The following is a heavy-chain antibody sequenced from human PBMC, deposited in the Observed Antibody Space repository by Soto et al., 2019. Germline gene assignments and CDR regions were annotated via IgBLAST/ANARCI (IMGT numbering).Heavy chain of an antibody. CDR3: ARDNQQPEEYYYGLDV. V-gene: IGHV4-4*07. Sequence: SETPSLTCTVSGGSLSSYYWNWIRQPAGKGLEWIGRIYISGSTNYNPSLKSRVTMSVDTSKNQFSLKLSSVTAADTAVYYCARDNQQPEEYYYGLDVWGQGTTVTVSS. CDR1: GGSLSSYY. CDR2: IYISGST. J-gene: IGHJ6*02. D-gene: IGHD6-13*01.